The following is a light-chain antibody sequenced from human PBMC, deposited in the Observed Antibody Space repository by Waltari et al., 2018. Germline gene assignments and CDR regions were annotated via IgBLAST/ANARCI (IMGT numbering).Light chain of an antibody. CDR3: LQYNGEPRT. Sequence: DIQMTQSPSTLSASVRDRDTITCRASQNINTWLAWHQQKPGKAPKLLIYKASSLESGVPSRFSGSGSGTEYTLTISSLQPDDFATYYCLQYNGEPRTFGQGTRWKSN. CDR1: QNINTW. V-gene: IGKV1-5*03. J-gene: IGKJ1*01. CDR2: KAS.